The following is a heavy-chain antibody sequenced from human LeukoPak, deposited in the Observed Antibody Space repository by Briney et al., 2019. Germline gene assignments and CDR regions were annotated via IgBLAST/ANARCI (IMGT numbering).Heavy chain of an antibody. Sequence: RASVKVSCKASGGTFSSYAISWVRQAPGQGLEWMGGIIPIFGTANYAQKFQGRVTITTDESTSTAYMELSSLRSEDTAVYYCARDLGEYCSSTSCVVRPFDPWGQGTLVTASS. CDR2: IIPIFGTA. J-gene: IGHJ5*02. V-gene: IGHV1-69*05. CDR1: GGTFSSYA. D-gene: IGHD2-2*01. CDR3: ARDLGEYCSSTSCVVRPFDP.